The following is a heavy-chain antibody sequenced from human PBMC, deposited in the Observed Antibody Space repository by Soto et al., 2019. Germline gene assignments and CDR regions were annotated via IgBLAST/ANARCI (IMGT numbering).Heavy chain of an antibody. CDR2: INAGNGNT. J-gene: IGHJ4*02. D-gene: IGHD1-26*01. CDR1: GYVFTSYA. Sequence: ASVKVSCKASGYVFTSYAMHWVRQAPGQRLEWMGWINAGNGNTKYSQKFQGRVTITRDTSTSTAYMELRSLRSDDTAVYYCARDAAVGLFDYWGQGTLVTVSS. CDR3: ARDAAVGLFDY. V-gene: IGHV1-3*01.